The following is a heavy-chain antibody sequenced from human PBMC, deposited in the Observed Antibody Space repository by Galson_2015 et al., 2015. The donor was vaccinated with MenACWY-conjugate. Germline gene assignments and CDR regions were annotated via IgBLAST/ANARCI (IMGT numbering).Heavy chain of an antibody. V-gene: IGHV3-30*02. J-gene: IGHJ4*02. CDR2: IRADGSKG. D-gene: IGHD6-6*01. Sequence: SLRLSCAASGFTFSTYGMHWVRQAPGKGLEWVAFIRADGSKGFYADFGKGRLTISRHNSNNTVFLQMNSLRPEDTAVYYCVKDGRPPTPYVDFWGQGVLVIVSS. CDR3: VKDGRPPTPYVDF. CDR1: GFTFSTYG.